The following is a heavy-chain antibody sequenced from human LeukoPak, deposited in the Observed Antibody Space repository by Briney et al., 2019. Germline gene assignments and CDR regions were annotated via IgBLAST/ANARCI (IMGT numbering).Heavy chain of an antibody. Sequence: SETLSLSCAVSGVSISPYYWAWIRQPPGKGLEWIGYIHTSGSNNQYPSLKSRVTISVDKSKNHFSLRLTSVTAADTAVYYCARLSAAVHLGAFDLWGQGTMVTVSS. V-gene: IGHV4-4*09. D-gene: IGHD3-3*01. CDR3: ARLSAAVHLGAFDL. J-gene: IGHJ3*01. CDR2: IHTSGSN. CDR1: GVSISPYY.